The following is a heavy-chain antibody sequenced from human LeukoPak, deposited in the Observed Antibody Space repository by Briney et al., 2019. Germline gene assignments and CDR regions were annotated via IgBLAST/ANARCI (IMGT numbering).Heavy chain of an antibody. D-gene: IGHD3-10*01. Sequence: SETLSLTCTVSGGSISSYYWSWIRQPPGKGLEWIGYIYYSGSTNYNPSLKSRVTISVGTSKNQFSLKLSSVTAADTAVYYCARTRNGSGLGWIDPAFDYWGQGTLVTVSS. CDR3: ARTRNGSGLGWIDPAFDY. J-gene: IGHJ4*02. V-gene: IGHV4-59*08. CDR1: GGSISSYY. CDR2: IYYSGST.